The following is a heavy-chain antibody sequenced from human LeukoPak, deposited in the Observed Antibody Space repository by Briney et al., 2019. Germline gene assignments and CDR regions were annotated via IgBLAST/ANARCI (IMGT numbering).Heavy chain of an antibody. V-gene: IGHV4-59*08. CDR3: ARGPYSYDSSGAFDI. Sequence: SETLSLTCTVSGGSISSYYWSWIRQPPGKGLEWIGYIYYSGSTNYNPSLKSRATISVDTSKNQFSLKLSSVTAADTAVYFCARGPYSYDSSGAFDIWGQGTMVTVSS. CDR2: IYYSGST. D-gene: IGHD3-22*01. CDR1: GGSISSYY. J-gene: IGHJ3*02.